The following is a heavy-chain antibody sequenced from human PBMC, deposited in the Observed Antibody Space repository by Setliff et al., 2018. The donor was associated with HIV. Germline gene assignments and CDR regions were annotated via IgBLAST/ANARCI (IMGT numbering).Heavy chain of an antibody. CDR2: IIPIFGTA. CDR1: GGTFSRYP. CDR3: ARDSSDTAMVIGRSFDY. Sequence: SVKVSCKASGGTFSRYPISWVRQAPGQGLEWMGGIIPIFGTANYAQKFQGRVTITTDESASTAYMELSSLRSEDAAVYYCARDSSDTAMVIGRSFDYWGQGTLVTSPQ. J-gene: IGHJ4*02. D-gene: IGHD5-18*01. V-gene: IGHV1-69*05.